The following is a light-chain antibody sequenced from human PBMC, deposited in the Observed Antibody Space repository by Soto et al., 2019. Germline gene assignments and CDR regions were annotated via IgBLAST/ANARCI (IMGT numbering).Light chain of an antibody. J-gene: IGKJ5*01. CDR1: QGISNY. CDR2: AAS. CDR3: QQSYMDPIT. Sequence: DIQLTQSPSSLSASVGDRVTITCRASQGISNYVAWYQQKPGKAPKLLIYAASTLQSGVPSRFSGSGSGTEFTLTISSLQPDDFATYFCQQSYMDPITFGQGTRLEIK. V-gene: IGKV1-9*01.